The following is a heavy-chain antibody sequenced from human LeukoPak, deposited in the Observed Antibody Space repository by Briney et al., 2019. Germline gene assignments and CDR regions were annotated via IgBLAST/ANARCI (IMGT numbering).Heavy chain of an antibody. V-gene: IGHV3-21*01. J-gene: IGHJ4*02. D-gene: IGHD2-2*01. CDR2: ISSSRSYI. CDR3: ARVYCSSTSCRVGYYFDY. CDR1: GFTFSSYS. Sequence: GGSLRLSCAPSGFTFSSYSMNWVRQAPGKGLEWVSSISSSRSYIYYTDSVKGRFTISRDNAKNSLYLQMNSLRAEDTAVYYCARVYCSSTSCRVGYYFDYWGQGTLVTVSS.